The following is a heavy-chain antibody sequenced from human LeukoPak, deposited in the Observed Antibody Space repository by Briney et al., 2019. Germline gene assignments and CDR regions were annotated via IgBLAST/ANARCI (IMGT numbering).Heavy chain of an antibody. V-gene: IGHV3-9*01. CDR1: GFTFENYA. CDR3: SKAAGFEMESRLEY. D-gene: IGHD5-24*01. J-gene: IGHJ4*02. CDR2: INWNSGRV. Sequence: GRSLRLSCAASGFTFENYAMHWVRQAPGKGLEWVSGINWNSGRVAYADSAKGRFTISRDNARNSLYLQMNGLRGDDTAFYYCSKAAGFEMESRLEYWGQGALVTVSS.